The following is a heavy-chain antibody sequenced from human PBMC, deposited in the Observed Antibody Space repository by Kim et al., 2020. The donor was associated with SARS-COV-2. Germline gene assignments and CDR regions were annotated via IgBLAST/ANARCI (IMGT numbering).Heavy chain of an antibody. J-gene: IGHJ3*02. CDR3: ARPMATTLRLMAFDI. V-gene: IGHV4-39*01. Sequence: PSLKSRVTISVDTSKNQFSLKLSSVTAADTAVYYCARPMATTLRLMAFDIWGQGTMDTVSS. D-gene: IGHD5-12*01.